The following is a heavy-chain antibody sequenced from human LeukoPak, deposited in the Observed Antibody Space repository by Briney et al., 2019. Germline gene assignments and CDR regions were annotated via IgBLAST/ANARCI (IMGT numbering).Heavy chain of an antibody. CDR1: GFTFDDYA. CDR2: INWIGGST. CDR3: STDPRSLLY. J-gene: IGHJ4*01. D-gene: IGHD4-17*01. Sequence: GGSLRLSCAASGFTFDDYAMSWVRQVPGKGLEWVSGINWIGGSTGYADSVKGRFTISRDNAKNSRYLQLNSLRPEDTALYYCSTDPRSLLYWGHGTLVTVSS. V-gene: IGHV3-20*04.